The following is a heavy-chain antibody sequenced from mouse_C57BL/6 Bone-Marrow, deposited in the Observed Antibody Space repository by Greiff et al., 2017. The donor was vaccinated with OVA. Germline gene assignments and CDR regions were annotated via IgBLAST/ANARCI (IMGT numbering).Heavy chain of an antibody. CDR2: INPGSGGT. J-gene: IGHJ3*01. CDR1: GYAFTNYL. CDR3: ARSPWFAY. V-gene: IGHV1-54*01. Sequence: LVESGAELVRPGTSVKVSCKASGYAFTNYLIEWVKQRPGQGLEWIGVINPGSGGTNYNEKFKGKATLTADKSSSTAYMQLSSLTSEDSAVYFCARSPWFAYWGQGTLVTVSA.